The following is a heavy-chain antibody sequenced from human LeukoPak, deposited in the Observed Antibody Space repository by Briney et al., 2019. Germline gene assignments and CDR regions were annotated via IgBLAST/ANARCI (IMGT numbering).Heavy chain of an antibody. J-gene: IGHJ6*02. Sequence: ASVKVSCKASGYTFTGYYMHWVRQAPGQGLEWMGWINPNSGGTNYAQKFQGRVTMTRATSISTAYMELSRLRSDDTAVYYCARPDSYYYYYGMDVWGQGTTVTVSS. CDR2: INPNSGGT. D-gene: IGHD2-21*01. CDR1: GYTFTGYY. CDR3: ARPDSYYYYYGMDV. V-gene: IGHV1-2*02.